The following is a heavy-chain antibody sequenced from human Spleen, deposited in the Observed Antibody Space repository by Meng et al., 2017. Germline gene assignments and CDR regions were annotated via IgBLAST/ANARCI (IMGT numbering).Heavy chain of an antibody. CDR1: DYTLTSDG. J-gene: IGHJ4*02. Sequence: QGQVVQSGAEVEKPGASVKVSCKVSDYTLTSDGFSWVRQAPGQGLQWMGWINIYNGITNYGRNFQGRVTLTTDTSKSTGYMELRSLTSDDTAVYYCATRGNPYLDRWGQGTLVTVSS. V-gene: IGHV1-18*04. CDR2: INIYNGIT. CDR3: ATRGNPYLDR.